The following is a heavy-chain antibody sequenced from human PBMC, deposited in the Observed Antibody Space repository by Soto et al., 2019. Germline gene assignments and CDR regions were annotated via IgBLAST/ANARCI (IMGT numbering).Heavy chain of an antibody. Sequence: SETLSLTCAVYGGSFSGYYWSWIRQPPGKGLEWIGEINHSGSTNYNPSLKSRVTISVDTSKNQFSLKLSSVTAADTAVYYCARKGIWGSYRYLNWFDPWGQGTLVTAPQ. J-gene: IGHJ5*02. V-gene: IGHV4-34*01. CDR1: GGSFSGYY. CDR3: ARKGIWGSYRYLNWFDP. D-gene: IGHD3-16*02. CDR2: INHSGST.